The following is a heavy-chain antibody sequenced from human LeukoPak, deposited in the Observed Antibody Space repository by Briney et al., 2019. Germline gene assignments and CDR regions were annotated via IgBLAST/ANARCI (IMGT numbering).Heavy chain of an antibody. CDR3: ARGGNWPDY. D-gene: IGHD1-1*01. J-gene: IGHJ4*02. Sequence: GRSLRLSCAASGFTFSSYWMSWVRQAPGKGLEWVANIKQDGSDKYYVDSVKGRFTISRDDAKSSLYLQMNSLRAEDTAVYYCARGGNWPDYWGQGTLVTVSS. CDR1: GFTFSSYW. V-gene: IGHV3-7*01. CDR2: IKQDGSDK.